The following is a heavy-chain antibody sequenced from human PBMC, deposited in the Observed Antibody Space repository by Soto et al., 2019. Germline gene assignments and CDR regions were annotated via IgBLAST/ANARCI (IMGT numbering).Heavy chain of an antibody. CDR1: GGTFSSYT. Sequence: QVQLVQSGAEVKKPGSSVKVSCKASGGTFSSYTISWVRQAPGQGLEWMGRIIPILGIANYAQKFQGRVTITADKSTSTAYMELSRLRSEDTAVYYCARTYCSGGSCSGQTSYYYGMDVWRQGATVTVSS. D-gene: IGHD2-15*01. J-gene: IGHJ6*02. CDR3: ARTYCSGGSCSGQTSYYYGMDV. CDR2: IIPILGIA. V-gene: IGHV1-69*02.